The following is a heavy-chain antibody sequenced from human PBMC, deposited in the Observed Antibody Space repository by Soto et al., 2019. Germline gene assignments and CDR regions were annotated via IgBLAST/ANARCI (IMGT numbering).Heavy chain of an antibody. D-gene: IGHD6-19*01. V-gene: IGHV4-34*01. CDR3: VRGQWLPRGEY. CDR1: GGPFSGFF. Sequence: QVQLQQWGAGLLRPSETLSLTCGVSGGPFSGFFWTWIRQPPGKGLEWIGEINHSGSTNYNPALESRVTLSMDMSENQFSLSLTSVTAADTAVYYCVRGQWLPRGEYWGQGTLVTVSS. J-gene: IGHJ4*02. CDR2: INHSGST.